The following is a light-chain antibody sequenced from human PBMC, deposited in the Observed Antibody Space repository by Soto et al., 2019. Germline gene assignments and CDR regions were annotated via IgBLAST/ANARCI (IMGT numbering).Light chain of an antibody. CDR3: QQYNKWPWT. CDR1: QTVSSS. V-gene: IGKV3-15*01. Sequence: TLMTQSPATLSLSPGARATLYCRASQTVSSSLAWYQQKPGQAPRLLIFGASPRATGVPARFSGSGSGTLFTLTINSLKSEDFGVYYCQQYNKWPWTFGQGTKVDIK. CDR2: GAS. J-gene: IGKJ1*01.